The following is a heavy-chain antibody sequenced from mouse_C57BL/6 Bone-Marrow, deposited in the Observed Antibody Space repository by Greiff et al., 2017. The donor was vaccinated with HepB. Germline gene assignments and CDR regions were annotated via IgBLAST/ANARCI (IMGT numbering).Heavy chain of an antibody. Sequence: QVQLQQPGAELVKPGASVKLSCKASGYTFTSYWMHWVKQRPGQGLEWIGMIHPNSGSTNYNEKFKSKATLTVDKSSSTAYMQLSSLTSEDSAVYYCAKDTTVVHYAMDYWGQGTSVTVSS. V-gene: IGHV1-64*01. CDR2: IHPNSGST. D-gene: IGHD1-1*01. J-gene: IGHJ4*01. CDR3: AKDTTVVHYAMDY. CDR1: GYTFTSYW.